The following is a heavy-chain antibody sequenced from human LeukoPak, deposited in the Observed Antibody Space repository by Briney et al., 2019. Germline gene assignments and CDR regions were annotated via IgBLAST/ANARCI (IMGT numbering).Heavy chain of an antibody. CDR1: GFTFSIHG. J-gene: IGHJ6*02. CDR2: IINRGGTV. V-gene: IGHV3-48*02. Sequence: GGSLRLSCAASGFTFSIHGMSWVRQAPGKGLEWVSYIINRGGTVYYTDSVQGRFTISRDNARNSLFLQMNSLRDEDTAVYYCARVGRGVYGMDVWGQGTTVTVSS. D-gene: IGHD3-10*01. CDR3: ARVGRGVYGMDV.